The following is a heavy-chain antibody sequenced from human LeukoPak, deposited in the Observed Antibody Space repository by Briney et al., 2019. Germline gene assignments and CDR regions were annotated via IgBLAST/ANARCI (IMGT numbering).Heavy chain of an antibody. CDR1: GGTFSSYA. D-gene: IGHD3-10*01. V-gene: IGHV1-69*05. CDR3: AAREGVLCYFDY. J-gene: IGHJ4*02. CDR2: IIPIFGTA. Sequence: SVKVSCKASGGTFSSYAISWVRQAPGQGLEWMGRIIPIFGTANYAQKFQGRVTITTDESTSTAYMELSSLRSEDTAVYYCAAREGVLCYFDYWGQGTLVTVSS.